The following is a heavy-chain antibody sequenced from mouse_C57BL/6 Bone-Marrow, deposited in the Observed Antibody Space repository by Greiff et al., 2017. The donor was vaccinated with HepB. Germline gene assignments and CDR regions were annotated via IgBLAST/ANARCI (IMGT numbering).Heavy chain of an antibody. V-gene: IGHV1-81*01. Sequence: QVQLQQSGAELARPGASVKLSCKASGYTFTSYGISWVKQRTGQGLEWIGEIYPRSGNTYYNEKFKGKATLTADKSSSTAYMELRSLTSEDSAVYFCARRVYGNHYYAMDYWGQGTSVTVSS. CDR2: IYPRSGNT. CDR1: GYTFTSYG. D-gene: IGHD2-1*01. J-gene: IGHJ4*01. CDR3: ARRVYGNHYYAMDY.